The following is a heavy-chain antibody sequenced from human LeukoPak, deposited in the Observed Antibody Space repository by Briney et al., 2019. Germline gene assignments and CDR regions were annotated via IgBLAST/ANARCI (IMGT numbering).Heavy chain of an antibody. V-gene: IGHV3-48*03. CDR3: ARVRYTALNDY. Sequence: PGGSLRLSCTASGFTFSSYEMNWVRQAPGKGLEWLSYISTRGNTIYYADSVKGRFTVSRDNAKNSLYLQMNSLRAEDTAVYYCARVRYTALNDYWGQGTLVTVSS. CDR1: GFTFSSYE. J-gene: IGHJ4*02. D-gene: IGHD5-18*01. CDR2: ISTRGNTI.